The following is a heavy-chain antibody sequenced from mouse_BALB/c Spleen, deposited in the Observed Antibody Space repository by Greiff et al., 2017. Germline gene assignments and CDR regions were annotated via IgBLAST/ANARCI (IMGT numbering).Heavy chain of an antibody. CDR1: GFTFSSYT. Sequence: EVQVVESGGGLVKPGGSLKLSCAASGFTFSSYTMSWVRQTPEKRLEWVATISSGGGNTYYPDSVKGRFTISRDNAKNNLYLQMSSLRSEDTALYYCARRTVYYFDYWGQGTTLTVSS. V-gene: IGHV5-9*03. CDR3: ARRTVYYFDY. J-gene: IGHJ2*01. CDR2: ISSGGGNT.